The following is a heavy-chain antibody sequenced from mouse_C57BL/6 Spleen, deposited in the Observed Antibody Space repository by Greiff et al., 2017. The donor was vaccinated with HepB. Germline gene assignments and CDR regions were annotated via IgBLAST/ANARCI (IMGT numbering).Heavy chain of an antibody. Sequence: VQLQQSGAELVRPGSSVKLSCKASGYTFTSYWMHWVKQRPIQGLEWIGNIDPSDSETHYNQKFKDKATLTEDKSSSTAYMQLSSLTSEDSAVYYCARSDGPYAMDYWGQGTSVTVSS. D-gene: IGHD2-3*01. CDR2: IDPSDSET. V-gene: IGHV1-52*01. J-gene: IGHJ4*01. CDR3: ARSDGPYAMDY. CDR1: GYTFTSYW.